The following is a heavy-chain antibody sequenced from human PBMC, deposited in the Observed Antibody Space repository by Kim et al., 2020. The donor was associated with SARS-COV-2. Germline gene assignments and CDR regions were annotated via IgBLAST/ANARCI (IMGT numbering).Heavy chain of an antibody. V-gene: IGHV4-59*09. D-gene: IGHD5-18*01. CDR3: ARGGTAMVGGAFDI. J-gene: IGHJ3*02. Sequence: NPPLTSRVTISVDTSKNQFSLKLSSVTAADTAVYYCARGGTAMVGGAFDIWGQGTMVTVSS.